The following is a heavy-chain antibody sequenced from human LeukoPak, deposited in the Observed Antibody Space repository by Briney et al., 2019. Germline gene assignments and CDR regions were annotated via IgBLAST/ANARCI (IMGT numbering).Heavy chain of an antibody. J-gene: IGHJ6*03. V-gene: IGHV3-30*02. CDR2: IRYDGSNK. CDR1: GFTFSSYG. Sequence: GGSLRLSCAASGFTFSSYGMHWVRQAPGKGLEWVAFIRYDGSNKYYADSVKGRFTISRDNSKNTLSLQMNTLRAEDTAVYYCAKKVGSALNYYYYYMDVWGKGTTVTISS. CDR3: AKKVGSALNYYYYYMDV. D-gene: IGHD1-26*01.